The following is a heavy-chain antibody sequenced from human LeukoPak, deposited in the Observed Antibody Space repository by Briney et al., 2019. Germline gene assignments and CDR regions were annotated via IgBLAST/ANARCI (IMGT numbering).Heavy chain of an antibody. J-gene: IGHJ4*02. V-gene: IGHV3-48*04. D-gene: IGHD4-17*01. CDR1: GFTFGSYS. Sequence: GGSLRLSCAASGFTFGSYSMNWVRQAPGKGLEWIPYISLSGSSIYYADSVKGRFTISRDNAKSSLYLQMNSLRAEDTAVYYCARGHYGLDYWGQGTLVTVSS. CDR3: ARGHYGLDY. CDR2: ISLSGSSI.